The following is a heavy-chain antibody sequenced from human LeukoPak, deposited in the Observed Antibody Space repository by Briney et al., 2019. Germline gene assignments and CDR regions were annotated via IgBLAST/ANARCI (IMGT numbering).Heavy chain of an antibody. D-gene: IGHD5-12*01. J-gene: IGHJ3*02. Sequence: ASVKVSCKASGYTFTSYGISWVRQAPGQGLEWMGWISAYNGNTNYAQKLQGRVTMTTDTTTSTAYMELRSLRSEDTAVYYCARRSGRLALDAFDIWGQGTMVTVSS. CDR2: ISAYNGNT. CDR1: GYTFTSYG. CDR3: ARRSGRLALDAFDI. V-gene: IGHV1-18*01.